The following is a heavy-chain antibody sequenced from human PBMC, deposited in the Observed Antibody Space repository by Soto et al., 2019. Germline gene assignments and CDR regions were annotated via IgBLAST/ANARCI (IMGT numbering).Heavy chain of an antibody. V-gene: IGHV3-30-3*01. CDR1: GFTFSSYA. CDR2: ISYDGSNK. J-gene: IGHJ6*02. Sequence: GGSLRLSCAASGFTFSSYAMHWVRQAPGKGLEWVAVISYDGSNKYYADSVKGRFTISRDNSKNTLYLQMNSLRAEDTAVYYCARGWLVAVAGWASYYYYGMDVWGQGTTVTVSS. CDR3: ARGWLVAVAGWASYYYYGMDV. D-gene: IGHD6-19*01.